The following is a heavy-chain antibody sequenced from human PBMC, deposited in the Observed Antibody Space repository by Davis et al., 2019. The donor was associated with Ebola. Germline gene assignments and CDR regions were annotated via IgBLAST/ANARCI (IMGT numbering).Heavy chain of an antibody. CDR3: TSALYSSRWYRDHDFDY. CDR1: GFTFSGSA. J-gene: IGHJ4*02. D-gene: IGHD6-13*01. Sequence: GESLKISCAASGFTFSGSAMHWVRQASGKGLEWVGRIRSKANSYATAYAASVKGRFTISRDDSKNTAYLQMHSLKTEDTAVYYCTSALYSSRWYRDHDFDYWGQGTLVTVSS. CDR2: IRSKANSYAT. V-gene: IGHV3-73*01.